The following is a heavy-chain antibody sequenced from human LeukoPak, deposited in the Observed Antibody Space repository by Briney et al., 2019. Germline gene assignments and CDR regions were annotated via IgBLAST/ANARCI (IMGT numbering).Heavy chain of an antibody. CDR1: GFTFDDSA. CDR3: ARQYSYGLDY. V-gene: IGHV3-9*01. D-gene: IGHD5-18*01. Sequence: GGSLRLSCAASGFTFDDSAMHWVRQAPGKGLEWVSGISWDSGRIVYGDSVKGRFTISRDNAKNTLYLQMNSLRAEDTAVYYCARQYSYGLDYWGQGTLVTVSS. CDR2: ISWDSGRI. J-gene: IGHJ4*02.